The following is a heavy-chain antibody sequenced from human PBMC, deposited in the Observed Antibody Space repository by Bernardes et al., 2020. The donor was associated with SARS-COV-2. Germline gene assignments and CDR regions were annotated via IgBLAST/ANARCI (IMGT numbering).Heavy chain of an antibody. Sequence: GGSLRLSCAASGFTFSSYWMHWVRQAPGKGLLWVSRINSDGSSTSYADSVKGRFTISRDNAKNTLYLQMNSLRAEDTAVYYCARGVVTIFGVLIMIPARGYLDPWGQGTPVTVSS. V-gene: IGHV3-74*01. D-gene: IGHD3-3*01. CDR1: GFTFSSYW. CDR2: INSDGSST. CDR3: ARGVVTIFGVLIMIPARGYLDP. J-gene: IGHJ5*02.